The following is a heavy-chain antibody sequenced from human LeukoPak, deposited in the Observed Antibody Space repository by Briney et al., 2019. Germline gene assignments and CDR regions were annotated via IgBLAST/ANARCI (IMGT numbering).Heavy chain of an antibody. CDR2: ISSSSSTI. V-gene: IGHV3-48*02. D-gene: IGHD6-19*01. CDR1: GFSFSSDS. CDR3: VSAGSGLY. Sequence: PGGSLRLSCAASGFSFSSDSMNWIRQAPGKGLEWVSYISSSSSTIYYADSVKGRFTISRDNAKNSLYLQMNSLRDEDTAVYYCVSAGSGLYWGQGTLVTVSS. J-gene: IGHJ4*02.